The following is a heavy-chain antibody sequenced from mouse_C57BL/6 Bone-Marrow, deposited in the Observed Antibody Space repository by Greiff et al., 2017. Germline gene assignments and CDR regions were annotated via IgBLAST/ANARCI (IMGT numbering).Heavy chain of an antibody. CDR3: AGYLLYAMDY. D-gene: IGHD2-10*01. CDR1: GYTFTSYW. CDR2: IHPNRGST. J-gene: IGHJ4*01. Sequence: VQLQPPGAELVKPGASVKLSCKASGYTFTSYWMHWVKQRPGQGLEWIGMIHPNRGSTNYNEKFKSKATLTVDNSSSTAYMQLSSLTSEDSAVYYCAGYLLYAMDYWGQGTSVTVSS. V-gene: IGHV1-64*01.